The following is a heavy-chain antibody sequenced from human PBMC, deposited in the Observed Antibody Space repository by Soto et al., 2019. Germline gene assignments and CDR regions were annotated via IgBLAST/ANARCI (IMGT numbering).Heavy chain of an antibody. Sequence: EVQLVESGGGLVQPGGSLRLSCAASGFTVSTKYMSWVRQAPGKGLEWVSVIYSGGSTFYADSVRGRFTISRDNSKNTVNLQMNSLRDEDTGVYYCARDPWAADYWGQGTLVTVSS. V-gene: IGHV3-66*01. CDR1: GFTVSTKY. CDR2: IYSGGST. J-gene: IGHJ4*02. CDR3: ARDPWAADY. D-gene: IGHD3-16*01.